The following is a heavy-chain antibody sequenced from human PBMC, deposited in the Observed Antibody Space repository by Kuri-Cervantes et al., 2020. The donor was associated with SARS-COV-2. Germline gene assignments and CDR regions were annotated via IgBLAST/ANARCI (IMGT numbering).Heavy chain of an antibody. CDR1: GFTFSGSA. CDR3: TSRTMDV. J-gene: IGHJ6*02. Sequence: GESLKISCAASGFTFSGSAMHWVRQASGKGLEWVGRIRSKANSYATAYAASVKGRFTISRDDSKNTAYLQMNSLKTEDTAVYYCTSRTMDVWGQGTMVTVSS. V-gene: IGHV3-73*01. CDR2: IRSKANSYAT.